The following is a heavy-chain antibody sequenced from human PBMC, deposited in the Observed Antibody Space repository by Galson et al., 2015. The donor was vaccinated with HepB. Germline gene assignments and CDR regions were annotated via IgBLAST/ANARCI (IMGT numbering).Heavy chain of an antibody. J-gene: IGHJ4*02. CDR3: ARRVAGAAPGLDY. Sequence: SVKVSCKASGYTFTSYAMHWVRQAPGQRLEWMGWINVGNGNTEYSQKFQGRVTITRDTSASTAYMELSSLRSEDTAVYYCARRVAGAAPGLDYWGQGTLVIVSS. CDR1: GYTFTSYA. CDR2: INVGNGNT. D-gene: IGHD6-19*01. V-gene: IGHV1-3*01.